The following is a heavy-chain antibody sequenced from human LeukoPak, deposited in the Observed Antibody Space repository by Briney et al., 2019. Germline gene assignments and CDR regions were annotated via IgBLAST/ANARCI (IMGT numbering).Heavy chain of an antibody. J-gene: IGHJ4*02. V-gene: IGHV3-23*01. D-gene: IGHD7-27*01. Sequence: GGSLRLSRAASGFTFSNYAMSWIRQAPGKGLEWVSGIIESGGGTHYADSVKGRFTISRDNSQNTLYLQMISLRAEDTAVYYCAKDYKVRSGEPPIDYWGQGTLVTVSS. CDR1: GFTFSNYA. CDR3: AKDYKVRSGEPPIDY. CDR2: IIESGGGT.